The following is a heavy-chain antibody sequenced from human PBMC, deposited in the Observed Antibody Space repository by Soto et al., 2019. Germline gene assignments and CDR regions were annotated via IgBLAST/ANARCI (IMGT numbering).Heavy chain of an antibody. D-gene: IGHD3-3*01. J-gene: IGHJ3*02. V-gene: IGHV3-23*01. Sequence: EVQLLESGGGLVQPGGSLRLSCAASGFTFSSYAMTWVRQVPGKGLEWVSAISGSGATTYYADSVKGRFTISRDNSKSTLLLQMNSLRAEDTALFYCAKVGYVYGYYQNAFDIWGQGTMVTVSS. CDR2: ISGSGATT. CDR1: GFTFSSYA. CDR3: AKVGYVYGYYQNAFDI.